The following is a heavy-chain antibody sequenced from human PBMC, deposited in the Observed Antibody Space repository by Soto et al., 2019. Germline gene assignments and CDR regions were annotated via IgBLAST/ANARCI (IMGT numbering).Heavy chain of an antibody. D-gene: IGHD6-13*01. CDR1: GGSISSNY. CDR3: ARYRRGAVAGYTLDN. V-gene: IGHV4-59*01. J-gene: IGHJ4*02. Sequence: LSLTCTVSGGSISSNYWTWIRQPPGKGLEWIGYVYNSGSTNYNPSLKSRVTISEDTSKSQFSLKVNSMTAADTAVYYCARYRRGAVAGYTLDNWGQGILVTVSS. CDR2: VYNSGST.